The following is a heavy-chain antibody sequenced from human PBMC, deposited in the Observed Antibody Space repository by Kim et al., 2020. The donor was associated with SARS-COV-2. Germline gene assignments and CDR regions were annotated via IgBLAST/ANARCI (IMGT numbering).Heavy chain of an antibody. V-gene: IGHV4-59*13. D-gene: IGHD1-1*01. CDR2: VYYSGST. CDR1: GDSISSDY. Sequence: SETLSLTCTVSGDSISSDYWSWIRQPPGKGLEWIGYVYYSGSTNYNSSLKSRVTISVDTSKNQFSLKLSSVTAADTAVYYCARAPTGTSNFRIWGQGTMVPVSS. J-gene: IGHJ3*02. CDR3: ARAPTGTSNFRI.